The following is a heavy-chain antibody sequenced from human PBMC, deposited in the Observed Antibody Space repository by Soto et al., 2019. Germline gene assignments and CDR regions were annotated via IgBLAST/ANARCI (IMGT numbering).Heavy chain of an antibody. V-gene: IGHV5-51*01. CDR1: GYSFTAYW. CDR3: ARGLNWHYIMNWLDT. D-gene: IGHD3-3*02. J-gene: IGHJ5*02. CDR2: VYPGDSDT. Sequence: GESLKISCQTSGYSFTAYWIAWVRQMPGKGLEWIVVVYPGDSDTKYSPSFQGHVTISADRSSSTAFLQWSSLKASDTAVYYCARGLNWHYIMNWLDTGGQGTLVPVSS.